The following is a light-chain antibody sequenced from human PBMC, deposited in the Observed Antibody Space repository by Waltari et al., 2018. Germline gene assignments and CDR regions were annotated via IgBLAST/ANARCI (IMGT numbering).Light chain of an antibody. CDR1: QSVRNY. Sequence: EIVLPRSPATLSLSPGDRATLVCRASQSVRNYLAWYRQKPGQAPRLLIYDASERAPGLPASFSGSGSGTDFTLTISSLEPDDFAVYYCQHRHNWPPTFTFGQGTKLEVK. CDR2: DAS. J-gene: IGKJ2*01. V-gene: IGKV3-11*01. CDR3: QHRHNWPPTFT.